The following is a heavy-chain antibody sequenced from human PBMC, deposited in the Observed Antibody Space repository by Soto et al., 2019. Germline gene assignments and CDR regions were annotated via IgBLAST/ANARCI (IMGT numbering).Heavy chain of an antibody. Sequence: SETLSLTCNVSGGSISSYYWSWIRQPPGQGLEWIGYIYYSGSTNYNPSLKSRVTISVDTSKNQFSLKLSSVTAADTAVYYCARERYGYSSGWYKGHYYGMDVWGQGTTVT. D-gene: IGHD6-19*01. J-gene: IGHJ6*02. CDR3: ARERYGYSSGWYKGHYYGMDV. CDR2: IYYSGST. CDR1: GGSISSYY. V-gene: IGHV4-59*01.